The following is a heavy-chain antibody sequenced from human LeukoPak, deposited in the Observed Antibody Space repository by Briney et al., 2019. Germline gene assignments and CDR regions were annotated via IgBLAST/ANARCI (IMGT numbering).Heavy chain of an antibody. CDR2: IKEDGSEN. D-gene: IGHD1-1*01. V-gene: IGHV3-7*01. J-gene: IGHJ4*02. CDR1: GFTFSRYW. CDR3: ARQRYSDY. Sequence: GGSLRLSCAASGFTFSRYWMTWVRQAPGKGLEWVANIKEDGSENSYVESAKGRFTISRDNAKNSLYLQLNSLRAEDTAVYFCARQRYSDYWGQGTLVTVSS.